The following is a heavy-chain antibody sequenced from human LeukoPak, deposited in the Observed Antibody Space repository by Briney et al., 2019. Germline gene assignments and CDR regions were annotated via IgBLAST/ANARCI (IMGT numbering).Heavy chain of an antibody. J-gene: IGHJ4*02. D-gene: IGHD5-12*01. V-gene: IGHV3-15*01. CDR1: GFTFSNAW. Sequence: PGGSLRLSCAASGFTFSNAWMSWVRQAPGKGLEWVGRIKSKTDGGTTDYAAPVKGRFTISRDDSKNTLYLQMNSLKTEDTAVYYCTTAGFDRYSGYDWDNDYWGQGTLVTVSS. CDR3: TTAGFDRYSGYDWDNDY. CDR2: IKSKTDGGTT.